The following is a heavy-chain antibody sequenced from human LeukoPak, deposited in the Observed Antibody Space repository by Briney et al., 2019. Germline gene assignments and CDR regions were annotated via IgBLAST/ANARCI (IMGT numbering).Heavy chain of an antibody. V-gene: IGHV4-4*07. CDR3: ARGIAAAGFTNWFDP. CDR2: IYTSGST. Sequence: SETLSLTCTVSGGSISSYYWSWIRQPAGKGLEWIGRIYTSGSTNYNPSLKSRVTMSVDTSKNQFSLKLSSVTAADTAVYYCARGIAAAGFTNWFDPWGQGTLLTVSS. CDR1: GGSISSYY. J-gene: IGHJ5*02. D-gene: IGHD6-13*01.